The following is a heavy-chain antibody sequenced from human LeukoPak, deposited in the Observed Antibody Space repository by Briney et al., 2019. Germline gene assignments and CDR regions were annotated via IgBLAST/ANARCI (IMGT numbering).Heavy chain of an antibody. CDR1: GFSFSRYY. Sequence: GGSLRLSCTASGFSFSRYYMSWVRQAPGKGLEWISVLFSGGDTYYADSVKDRYGVSRDSSSETLFLQMNSLRVDDTAVYYCARQGFDSGFDYWGHGTTVTVSS. CDR3: ARQGFDSGFDY. D-gene: IGHD2-21*01. CDR2: LFSGGDT. V-gene: IGHV3-66*04. J-gene: IGHJ4*01.